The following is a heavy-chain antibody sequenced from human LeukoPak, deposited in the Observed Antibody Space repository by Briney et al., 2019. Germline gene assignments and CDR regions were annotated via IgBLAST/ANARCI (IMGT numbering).Heavy chain of an antibody. Sequence: SETLSLTCTVSGGSISSYYWSWIRQPPGKGLEWIGYIYYSGSTNYSPSLKSRVTISVDKSKNQFSLKLSSVTAADTAVYYCARTGDWSYFDYWGQGTLVTVSS. V-gene: IGHV4-59*12. CDR1: GGSISSYY. J-gene: IGHJ4*02. D-gene: IGHD2-21*02. CDR2: IYYSGST. CDR3: ARTGDWSYFDY.